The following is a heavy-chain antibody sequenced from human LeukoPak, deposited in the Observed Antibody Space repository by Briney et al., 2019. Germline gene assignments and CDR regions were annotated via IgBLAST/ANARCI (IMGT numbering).Heavy chain of an antibody. J-gene: IGHJ6*02. CDR2: ISYDGSNK. Sequence: GRSLRLSCAASGFTFSSYGMHWVRQAPGKGLEWVAVISYDGSNKYYADSVKGRFTISRDNSKNTLYLQMNSLRSDDTAVYYCARERRETTVINYYYYGMDVWGQGTTVTVSS. V-gene: IGHV3-30*03. D-gene: IGHD4-17*01. CDR1: GFTFSSYG. CDR3: ARERRETTVINYYYYGMDV.